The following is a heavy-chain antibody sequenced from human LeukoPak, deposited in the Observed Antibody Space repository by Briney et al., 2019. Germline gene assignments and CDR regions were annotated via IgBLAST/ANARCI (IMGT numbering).Heavy chain of an antibody. J-gene: IGHJ4*02. CDR1: GFTFSDYY. D-gene: IGHD6-13*01. Sequence: GGSLRLTCAASGFTFSDYYMSWIRQAPGKGLEWVSYIISSGSTIYYADSVKGRFTISRDNAKNSLYLQMNSLRAEDTAVYYCARPNVYSSSWYYFDYWGQGTLVTVSS. V-gene: IGHV3-11*01. CDR3: ARPNVYSSSWYYFDY. CDR2: IISSGSTI.